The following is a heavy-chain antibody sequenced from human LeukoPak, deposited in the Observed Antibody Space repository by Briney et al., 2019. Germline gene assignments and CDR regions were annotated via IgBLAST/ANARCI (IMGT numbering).Heavy chain of an antibody. V-gene: IGHV4-59*02. CDR2: IYNSGIT. J-gene: IGHJ6*03. CDR1: GGSVSSHF. D-gene: IGHD4/OR15-4a*01. CDR3: ARDHLPAGAPGYYMDV. Sequence: ASETLSLTCTVSGGSVSSHFWSWIRQPPGKGLEWIGYIYNSGITNYNPSLMSRVTMSVDTSKNQFSLMLRSVTAADTAVYYCARDHLPAGAPGYYMDVWGKGTTVTVSS.